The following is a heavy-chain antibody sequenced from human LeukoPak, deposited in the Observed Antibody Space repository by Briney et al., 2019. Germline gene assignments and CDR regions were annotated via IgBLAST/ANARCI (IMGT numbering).Heavy chain of an antibody. CDR1: GYTFTNYY. CDR2: INPNGGST. D-gene: IGHD3-22*01. J-gene: IGHJ5*02. Sequence: ASVKVSCKASGYTFTNYYIHWVRQAPGQRLEWVGLINPNGGSTGYAQRFQGRVTVTRDTSISTAYMELSRLRSDDTAVYYCARDLTYYDSSGYYLDWFDPWGQGTLVTVSS. V-gene: IGHV1-46*01. CDR3: ARDLTYYDSSGYYLDWFDP.